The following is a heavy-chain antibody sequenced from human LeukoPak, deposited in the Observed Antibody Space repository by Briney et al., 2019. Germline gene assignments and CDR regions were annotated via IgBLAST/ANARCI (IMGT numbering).Heavy chain of an antibody. Sequence: GGSLRLSCAASGFTFSTYNMNWVRQAPGKGLEWVSSISTSSSYIYYADSVKGRFTISRDNAKNSLYLQMNSLRAEDTAVYYCARDPPSGSYFPYYFDYWGQGTLVTVFS. CDR3: ARDPPSGSYFPYYFDY. V-gene: IGHV3-21*01. J-gene: IGHJ4*02. CDR1: GFTFSTYN. CDR2: ISTSSSYI. D-gene: IGHD1-26*01.